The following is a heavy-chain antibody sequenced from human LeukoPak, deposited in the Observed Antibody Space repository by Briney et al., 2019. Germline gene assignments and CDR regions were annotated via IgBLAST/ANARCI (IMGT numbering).Heavy chain of an antibody. Sequence: PSETLSLTCTVSGGSFSSHYWSWSRQPPGKGLEWIGYINYSGTTNYNPSLKSRVTLSVDTTKNQFSLRMTSVTAADTAVYYCARGPEGSGSYIFDYWGQGTLVTVSS. CDR2: INYSGTT. V-gene: IGHV4-59*11. J-gene: IGHJ4*02. CDR1: GGSFSSHY. D-gene: IGHD3-10*01. CDR3: ARGPEGSGSYIFDY.